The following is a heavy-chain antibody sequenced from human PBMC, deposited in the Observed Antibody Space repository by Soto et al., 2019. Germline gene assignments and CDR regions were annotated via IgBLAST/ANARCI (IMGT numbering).Heavy chain of an antibody. CDR2: IWNDGSHA. Sequence: VGSLRLSCEGSGFPFRSYGIQWVRQAPGKGLEWLGLIWNDGSHAYYADSVKGRFTISRDNSKNTVFLQVSNLRAEDTAVYFCARDQTDSGGYSDSWGQGTLVTVSS. J-gene: IGHJ4*02. V-gene: IGHV3-33*01. CDR1: GFPFRSYG. CDR3: ARDQTDSGGYSDS. D-gene: IGHD2-15*01.